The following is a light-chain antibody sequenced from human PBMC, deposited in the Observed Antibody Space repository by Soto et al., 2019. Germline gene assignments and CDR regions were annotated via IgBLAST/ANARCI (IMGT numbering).Light chain of an antibody. CDR3: QQYGSFPLT. Sequence: EVVLTQSPGTLSLSPGERATLACRASQGVSSGYLAWYQQKPGHAPRLLIYRASSRPTGIPDRFSGSGSGRDFILTISRLEPEDFAVYYCQQYGSFPLTFGGGTKVDIK. V-gene: IGKV3-20*01. CDR2: RAS. J-gene: IGKJ4*01. CDR1: QGVSSGY.